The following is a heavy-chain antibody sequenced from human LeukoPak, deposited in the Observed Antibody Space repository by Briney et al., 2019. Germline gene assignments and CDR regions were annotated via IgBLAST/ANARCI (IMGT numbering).Heavy chain of an antibody. V-gene: IGHV3-7*01. CDR2: INPDGSKV. J-gene: IGHJ4*02. CDR1: GFTFSNSW. D-gene: IGHD2-15*01. Sequence: GGSLRLSCAAYGFTFSNSWMTWVRQAPGKDLEWVATINPDGSKVAYVGSVKGRFTISRDNAKNSVYLQMSSLRVEETGVLYCARDRGYSSFDYWGQGALVAVSS. CDR3: ARDRGYSSFDY.